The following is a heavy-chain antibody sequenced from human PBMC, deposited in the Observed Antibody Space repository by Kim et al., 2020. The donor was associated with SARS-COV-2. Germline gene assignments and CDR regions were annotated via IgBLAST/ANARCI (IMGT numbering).Heavy chain of an antibody. CDR1: GGSFSGYY. V-gene: IGHV4-34*01. CDR2: INHSGST. D-gene: IGHD6-13*01. J-gene: IGHJ5*02. CDR3: ARGKWKQQLTPHNWFDP. Sequence: SETLSLTCAVYGGSFSGYYWSWIRQPPGKGLEWIGEINHSGSTNYNPSLKSRVTISVDTSKNQFSLKLSSVTAADTAVYYCARGKWKQQLTPHNWFDPWGQGTLVTVSS.